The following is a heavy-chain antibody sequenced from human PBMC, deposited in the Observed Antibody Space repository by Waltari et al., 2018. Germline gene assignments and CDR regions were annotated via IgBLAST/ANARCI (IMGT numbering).Heavy chain of an antibody. D-gene: IGHD4-17*01. J-gene: IGHJ4*02. Sequence: EVQLLESGGGLVQPGGSLRLSCPPSGFPFRPYAMRWVRQAPGKGLEWVSAISGSGGSTYYADSVKGRFTISRDNSKNTLYLQMNSLRAEDTAVYYCANAIYYGEHYWGQGTLVTVSS. CDR1: GFPFRPYA. CDR2: ISGSGGST. CDR3: ANAIYYGEHY. V-gene: IGHV3-23*01.